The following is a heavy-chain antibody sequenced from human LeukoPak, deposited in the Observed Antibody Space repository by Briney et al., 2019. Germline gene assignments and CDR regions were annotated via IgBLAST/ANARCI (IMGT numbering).Heavy chain of an antibody. CDR1: GFTSSNHG. J-gene: IGHJ4*02. CDR3: AKESASFHASGASFDS. D-gene: IGHD3-10*01. V-gene: IGHV3-30*02. Sequence: GGSLRLSCAASGFTSSNHGMHWVRQAPGKGLEWVAFIKHDERKIHYADSVKGRFTISRDTAKVTLYLQMNSLAVEDTAIYYCAKESASFHASGASFDSWGQGTLVTVSS. CDR2: IKHDERKI.